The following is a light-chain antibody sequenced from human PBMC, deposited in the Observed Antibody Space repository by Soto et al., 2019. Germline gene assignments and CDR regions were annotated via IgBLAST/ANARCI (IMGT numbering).Light chain of an antibody. CDR2: AAY. Sequence: DIQMTQSPSSLSASVGDRVTITCRASQSISSYLNWYQQKPGKAPKLLIYAAYSLQSGVPSRFSGSVSGTDFPLTISRLQPEDFATYYCQQSDRTPPRTFGQGTTVEIK. CDR1: QSISSY. V-gene: IGKV1-39*01. CDR3: QQSDRTPPRT. J-gene: IGKJ1*01.